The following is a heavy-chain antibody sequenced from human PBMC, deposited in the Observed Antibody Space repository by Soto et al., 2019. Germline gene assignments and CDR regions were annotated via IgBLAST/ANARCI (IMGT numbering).Heavy chain of an antibody. J-gene: IGHJ3*02. CDR3: VREVPGMGDNAFDI. V-gene: IGHV3-53*01. CDR1: GFNVSSNY. CDR2: IYSGGYT. Sequence: EVLLVESGGGLIQPGGSLRLSCAASGFNVSSNYMHWVRQAPGKGLEWVSVIYSGGYTYYAAAVTGRFTVSKDNPKNAMYLQMKSLRVDDTAVYYCVREVPGMGDNAFDIWGQGTMVIVS. D-gene: IGHD1-26*01.